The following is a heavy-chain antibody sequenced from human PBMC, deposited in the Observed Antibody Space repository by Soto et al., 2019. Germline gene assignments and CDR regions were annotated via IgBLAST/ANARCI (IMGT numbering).Heavy chain of an antibody. CDR3: ARDLGYCSSSRCFHQDAFDI. CDR1: GFTFSSYW. V-gene: IGHV3-48*02. D-gene: IGHD2-2*03. CDR2: ISSSSSTI. Sequence: GGSLRLSCAASGFTFSSYWMHWVRQAPGKGLEWVSYISSSSSTIYYADSVKGRFTISRDNAKNSLYLQMNSLRDEDTAVYYCARDLGYCSSSRCFHQDAFDIWGQGTMVTVS. J-gene: IGHJ3*02.